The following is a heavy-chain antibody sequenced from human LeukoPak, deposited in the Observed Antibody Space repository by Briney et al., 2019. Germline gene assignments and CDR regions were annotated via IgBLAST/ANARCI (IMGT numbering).Heavy chain of an antibody. D-gene: IGHD6-13*01. CDR2: ISSSGSTI. V-gene: IGHV3-48*03. J-gene: IGHJ3*02. Sequence: GGSLRLSCAASGFTFSSYEMNWVRQAPGKGLEWVSYISSSGSTIYYADPVKGRFTISRDNAKNSLFLQMNSLRAEDTGIYYCARLNITSAGRAFDIWGQGTMVTVSS. CDR3: ARLNITSAGRAFDI. CDR1: GFTFSSYE.